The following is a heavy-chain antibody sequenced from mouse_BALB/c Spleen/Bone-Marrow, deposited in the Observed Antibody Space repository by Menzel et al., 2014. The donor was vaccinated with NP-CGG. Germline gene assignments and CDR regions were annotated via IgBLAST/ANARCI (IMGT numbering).Heavy chain of an antibody. CDR1: GFNIKDTY. CDR2: TDPANGNT. J-gene: IGHJ2*01. D-gene: IGHD1-1*01. CDR3: ARYYYGSSLFDY. V-gene: IGHV14-3*02. Sequence: EVKLQESGAELVKPGASVKLSCTASGFNIKDTYMHWVKQRPEQGLEWIGRTDPANGNTKYDPKFQGKATITADTSSNSAYLQISSLTSEDAAVYYCARYYYGSSLFDYWGQGTTLTVSS.